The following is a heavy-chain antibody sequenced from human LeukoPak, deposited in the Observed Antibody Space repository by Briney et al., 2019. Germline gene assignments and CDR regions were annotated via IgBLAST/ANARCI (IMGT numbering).Heavy chain of an antibody. Sequence: SETLSLTCTVSGGSISSSRYYWGWIRQPPGKGLEWTGTISYSGSTFYNPSLKSRVTISIDKSKNQFSLKLSSVTATDTAVYYCARSYGDYSPLDYWGQGTLVTVSS. V-gene: IGHV4-39*07. J-gene: IGHJ4*02. CDR2: ISYSGST. D-gene: IGHD4-17*01. CDR3: ARSYGDYSPLDY. CDR1: GGSISSSRYY.